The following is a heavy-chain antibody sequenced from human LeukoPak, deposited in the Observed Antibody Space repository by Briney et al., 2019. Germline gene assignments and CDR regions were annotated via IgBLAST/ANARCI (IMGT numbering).Heavy chain of an antibody. J-gene: IGHJ4*02. D-gene: IGHD5-24*01. V-gene: IGHV1-18*01. CDR1: GYTFTSYA. CDR2: ISAYNGNT. Sequence: ASVKVSCKASGYTFTSYAMHWVRQAPGQGLEWMGWISAYNGNTNYAQKLQGRVTMTTDTSTSTAYMELRSLRSDDTAVYYCARGPEMATISGDYFDYWGQGTLVTVSS. CDR3: ARGPEMATISGDYFDY.